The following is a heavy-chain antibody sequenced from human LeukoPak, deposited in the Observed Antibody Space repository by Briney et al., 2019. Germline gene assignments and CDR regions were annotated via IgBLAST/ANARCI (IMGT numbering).Heavy chain of an antibody. J-gene: IGHJ3*02. CDR2: ISVTSRTT. CDR1: GFTFTTYS. V-gene: IGHV3-48*02. CDR3: ATEKAFAFDI. Sequence: GGSLRLSCAASGFTFTTYSMNWVRQAPGKGLQWVSYISVTSRTTNYADSVKGRFTISRDSAKNSLYLQMNSLRDEDTAVYYCATEKAFAFDIWGQGTVVTVSS.